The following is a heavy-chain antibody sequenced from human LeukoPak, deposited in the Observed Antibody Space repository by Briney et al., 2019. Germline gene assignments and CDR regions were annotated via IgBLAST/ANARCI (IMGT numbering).Heavy chain of an antibody. Sequence: SVKVSCKASGGTFSSYAISWVRQAPGQGLEWMGGISPIFGTANYAQKFQGRVTITADESTNTAYMELNSLRSEDTAVYYCARVDRYSTWGNYFDYWGQGTLVTVSS. V-gene: IGHV1-69*01. CDR2: ISPIFGTA. J-gene: IGHJ4*02. CDR1: GGTFSSYA. D-gene: IGHD6-13*01. CDR3: ARVDRYSTWGNYFDY.